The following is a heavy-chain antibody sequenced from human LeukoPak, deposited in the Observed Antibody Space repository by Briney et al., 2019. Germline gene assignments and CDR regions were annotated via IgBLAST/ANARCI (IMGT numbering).Heavy chain of an antibody. CDR2: ISYDGSNK. J-gene: IGHJ3*02. CDR3: ARVNRGDAFDI. D-gene: IGHD3-16*02. V-gene: IGHV3-30*03. CDR1: GLIFSTSV. Sequence: GRSLRLSCAASGLIFSTSVMHWVRQAPGKGLEWVAVISYDGSNKYYADSVKGRFTISRDNSKNTLYLQMNSLRAEDTAVYYCARVNRGDAFDIWGQGTLVTVSS.